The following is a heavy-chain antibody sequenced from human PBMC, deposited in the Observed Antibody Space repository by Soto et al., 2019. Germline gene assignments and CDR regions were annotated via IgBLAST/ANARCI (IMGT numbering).Heavy chain of an antibody. Sequence: EVQLVESGGGLVKPGGSLRLSCAASGFTFSSYSMNWVRQAPGKGLEWVSSISSSSSYIYYADSVKGRFTISRDNAKNSLYLQMNRLRAEDTAVYYCARDDYGDYGGDAFDIWGQGTMVTVSS. CDR2: ISSSSSYI. D-gene: IGHD4-17*01. J-gene: IGHJ3*02. V-gene: IGHV3-21*01. CDR1: GFTFSSYS. CDR3: ARDDYGDYGGDAFDI.